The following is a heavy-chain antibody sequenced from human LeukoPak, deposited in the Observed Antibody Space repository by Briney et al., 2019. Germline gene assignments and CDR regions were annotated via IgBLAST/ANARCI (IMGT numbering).Heavy chain of an antibody. J-gene: IGHJ6*02. D-gene: IGHD2-15*01. CDR2: FDPEDGET. Sequence: EASVKVSCKVSGYTLTELSMHWVRQAPGKGLEWVGGFDPEDGETIYAQKIQGRVTMTEDTSTDTAYMELSSLRSEDTAVYYCATWWGSDGMDVWGQGTTVTVSS. CDR3: ATWWGSDGMDV. CDR1: GYTLTELS. V-gene: IGHV1-24*01.